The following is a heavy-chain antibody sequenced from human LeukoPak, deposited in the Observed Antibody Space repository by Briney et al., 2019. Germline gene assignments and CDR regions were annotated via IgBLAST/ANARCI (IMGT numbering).Heavy chain of an antibody. J-gene: IGHJ4*02. D-gene: IGHD6-19*01. CDR1: GFTFSRYW. CDR3: TRAEIAVAGPFDY. CDR2: INHDGSAA. V-gene: IGHV3-74*01. Sequence: GGSLRLSCAASGFTFSRYWMHWVRQAPGKGLVWVSRINHDGSAATYADSVEGRFTISRDNAKNTLYLQMNSLRAEDTAIYYCTRAEIAVAGPFDYWGQGTLVTVSS.